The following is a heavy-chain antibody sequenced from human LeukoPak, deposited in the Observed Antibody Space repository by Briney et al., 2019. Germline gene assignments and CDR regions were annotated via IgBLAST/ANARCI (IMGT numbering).Heavy chain of an antibody. CDR2: IYYSGST. J-gene: IGHJ6*02. CDR3: ARSIVVSVNYFYYGMDV. Sequence: SETPSLTCTVSGGSISSYYWNWIRQPPGKGLEWIGYIYYSGSTNYNPSLKSRVTISVDTSKNQFSLKLSSVTAADTAVYYCARSIVVSVNYFYYGMDVWGQGTTVTVSS. CDR1: GGSISSYY. V-gene: IGHV4-59*08. D-gene: IGHD3-22*01.